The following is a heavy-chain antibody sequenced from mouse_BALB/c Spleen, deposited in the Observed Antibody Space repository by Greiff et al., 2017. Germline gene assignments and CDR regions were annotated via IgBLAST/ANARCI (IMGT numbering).Heavy chain of an antibody. J-gene: IGHJ4*01. CDR3: ARQLGLAMDY. D-gene: IGHD3-1*01. V-gene: IGHV1S135*01. CDR1: GYSFTGYN. Sequence: EVQLQQSGPELGKPGASVKISCKASGYSFTGYNMYWVKQSHRKSLEWIGYIDPYNGGTSYNQKSKGKATLTVDKSSSTAYMHLNSLTSEDSAIYYCARQLGLAMDYWGQGTSVTVSS. CDR2: IDPYNGGT.